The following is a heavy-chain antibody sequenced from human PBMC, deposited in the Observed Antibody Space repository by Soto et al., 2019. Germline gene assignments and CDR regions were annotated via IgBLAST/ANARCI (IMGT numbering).Heavy chain of an antibody. CDR2: ISSGSSTI. V-gene: IGHV3-11*01. CDR1: GFRFNDYY. D-gene: IGHD6-25*01. J-gene: IGHJ4*02. CDR3: ATSSGALAASFPYYFDY. Sequence: LSLSCAAAGFRFNDYYMTWIRQAPGKGLEWVSYISSGSSTIYYAHSVKGRFTISGDNAKNSLYLQMNSLRAEDTAVYYCATSSGALAASFPYYFDYWGQGTLGTAPQ.